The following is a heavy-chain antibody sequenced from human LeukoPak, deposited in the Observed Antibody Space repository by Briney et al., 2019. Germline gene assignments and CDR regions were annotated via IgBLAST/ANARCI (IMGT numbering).Heavy chain of an antibody. J-gene: IGHJ4*02. Sequence: PGGSLRLSCAASGFTFSSYSMNWVRQAPGKGLEWVSSISSSSSYIYYADSVKGRFTISRDNAKNSLYLQMNSLRAEDTAVYYCARDLAGWDIVLVVYAKSFDYWGQGTLVTVSS. CDR1: GFTFSSYS. V-gene: IGHV3-21*01. CDR3: ARDLAGWDIVLVVYAKSFDY. CDR2: ISSSSSYI. D-gene: IGHD2-8*01.